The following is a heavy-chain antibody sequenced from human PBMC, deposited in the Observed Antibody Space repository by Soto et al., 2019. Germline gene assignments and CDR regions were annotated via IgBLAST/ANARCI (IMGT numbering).Heavy chain of an antibody. J-gene: IGHJ4*02. D-gene: IGHD1-26*01. CDR3: AGALVGGLADY. CDR2: ISVHNGNT. V-gene: IGHV1-18*04. Sequence: ASPQVSCKASGYTITSYGTSWLRQAPGQGLEGMGWISVHNGNTNYAQKLQRRVTMTTDTSTSTAYMDLRSLRSDDTAVYYCAGALVGGLADYWGQGTLVTVSS. CDR1: GYTITSYG.